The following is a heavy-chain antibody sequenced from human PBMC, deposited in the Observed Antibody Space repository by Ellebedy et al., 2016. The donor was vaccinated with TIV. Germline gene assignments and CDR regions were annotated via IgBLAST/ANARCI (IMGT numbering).Heavy chain of an antibody. V-gene: IGHV3-74*01. J-gene: IGHJ4*02. Sequence: GESLKISCETSGFTFTYTWMHWIRQAPGKGLEWVSRISRDGDIRGYAEFAKGRFTVSRDNTKNTLYLQMRGLRADDSAVYYCATDEGGSYDSWGQGTRVSVSS. CDR3: ATDEGGSYDS. CDR1: GFTFTYTW. CDR2: ISRDGDIR. D-gene: IGHD1-26*01.